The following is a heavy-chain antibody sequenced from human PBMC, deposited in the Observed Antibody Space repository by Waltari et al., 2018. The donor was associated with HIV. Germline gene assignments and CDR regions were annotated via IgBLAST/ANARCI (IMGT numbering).Heavy chain of an antibody. CDR2: LSGSGGRT. V-gene: IGHV3-23*01. Sequence: EVQLLESGGGLLQSGGSLRLSCAASGFTFSNYAMSWVRQAPGKGLEWVSGLSGSGGRTYYADSVKGRFTISRDNSNNTLYLQRNSLRVEDTAIYFCAKDVNPAPYYYDSSGWDYWGQGTLVTASS. CDR1: GFTFSNYA. CDR3: AKDVNPAPYYYDSSGWDY. J-gene: IGHJ4*02. D-gene: IGHD3-22*01.